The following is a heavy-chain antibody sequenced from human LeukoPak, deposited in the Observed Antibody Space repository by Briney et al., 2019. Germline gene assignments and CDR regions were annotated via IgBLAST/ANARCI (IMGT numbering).Heavy chain of an antibody. V-gene: IGHV3-7*03. J-gene: IGHJ6*02. Sequence: GGSLRLSCAASGFSFSNYWMSWVRQAPGKGLEWVANIKQDGSENYYVDSVKGRFTISRDDAKSSLYLQMNSLRAEDTAVYYCARRNAMDVWGQGTTV. CDR3: ARRNAMDV. CDR2: IKQDGSEN. CDR1: GFSFSNYW.